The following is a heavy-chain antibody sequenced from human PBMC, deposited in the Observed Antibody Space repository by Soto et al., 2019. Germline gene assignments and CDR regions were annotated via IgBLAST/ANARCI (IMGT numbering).Heavy chain of an antibody. Sequence: QVQLVESGGGVVQPGRSLRLSCAASGFTFSSYGMHWVRQAPGKGLEWVAVIWYDGNNKHYADPVKGRFTISRDNSKNTLSLQMNSLRAEDTAIYYCARDIDWYSNSSGFDNWGQGTLVTVSS. V-gene: IGHV3-33*01. D-gene: IGHD1-26*01. CDR2: IWYDGNNK. CDR1: GFTFSSYG. J-gene: IGHJ4*02. CDR3: ARDIDWYSNSSGFDN.